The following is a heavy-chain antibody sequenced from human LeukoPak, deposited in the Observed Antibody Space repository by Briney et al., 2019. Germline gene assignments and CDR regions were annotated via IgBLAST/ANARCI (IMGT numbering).Heavy chain of an antibody. J-gene: IGHJ4*02. CDR1: GGSISSYY. CDR3: ARLTWGYYDSSGYYDYYFDS. Sequence: SETLSLTCTVSGGSISSYYWSWIRQPAGKGLEWIGRIYTSGSTNYNPSLKSRVTMSVDTSKNQFSLKLSSVTAADTAVYYCARLTWGYYDSSGYYDYYFDSWGQGTLVTVSS. D-gene: IGHD3-22*01. CDR2: IYTSGST. V-gene: IGHV4-4*07.